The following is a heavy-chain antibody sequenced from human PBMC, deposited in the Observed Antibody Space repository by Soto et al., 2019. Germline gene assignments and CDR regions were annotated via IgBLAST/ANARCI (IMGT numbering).Heavy chain of an antibody. CDR2: IHGDGGKI. Sequence: PGGSLRLSCAASGFMFSAYWMSWVRQAPGKGLEWVANIHGDGGKIYYADSVKGRFTISRDNAKNSLYLQMNSLRAEDTAVYYCARGGSSGYYYAPGWFDPWGQGTLVTVSS. CDR1: GFMFSAYW. D-gene: IGHD3-22*01. V-gene: IGHV3-7*03. J-gene: IGHJ5*02. CDR3: ARGGSSGYYYAPGWFDP.